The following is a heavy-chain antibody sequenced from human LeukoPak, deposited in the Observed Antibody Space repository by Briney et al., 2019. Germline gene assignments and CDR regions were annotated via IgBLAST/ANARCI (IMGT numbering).Heavy chain of an antibody. V-gene: IGHV3-7*05. CDR2: IKQDGSEK. J-gene: IGHJ4*02. Sequence: GGSLRLSCAASGFTIGSHWMSWVRQAPGKGLEWVANIKQDGSEKNYVDSVKGRFTISRDNAKNSLYLQMNSLRVDDTAVYYCARDRGVASIYGDPPDYWGQGTLVTVSS. CDR1: GFTIGSHW. D-gene: IGHD4-17*01. CDR3: ARDRGVASIYGDPPDY.